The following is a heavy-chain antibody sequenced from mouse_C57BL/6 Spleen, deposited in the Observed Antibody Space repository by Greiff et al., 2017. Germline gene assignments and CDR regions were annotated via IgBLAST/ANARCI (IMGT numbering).Heavy chain of an antibody. V-gene: IGHV1-64*01. CDR3: ARSVYYDNYYAMDY. CDR1: GYTFTSYW. Sequence: VQLQQPGAELVKPGASVKLSCKASGYTFTSYWMHWVKQRPGQGLEWIGMIHPNSGSTNYNEKFKSKATLTVDKSSSTAYMQLSSLTSEDSAVYYCARSVYYDNYYAMDYWGQGTSVTVSS. J-gene: IGHJ4*01. D-gene: IGHD2-4*01. CDR2: IHPNSGST.